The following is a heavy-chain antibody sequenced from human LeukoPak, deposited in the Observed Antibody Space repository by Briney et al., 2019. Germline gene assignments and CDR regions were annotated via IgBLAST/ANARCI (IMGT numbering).Heavy chain of an antibody. CDR2: IYSGGST. Sequence: GGSLRLSCAASGFTVSSNYMSWVRQAPGKGLEWVSVIYSGGSTYYADSVKGRFTISRDNSKNTLYLQMNSLRAEDTAVYYCARGEAHSSSWSDYYYYYMDVWGKGTTVTVSS. CDR1: GFTVSSNY. D-gene: IGHD6-6*01. CDR3: ARGEAHSSSWSDYYYYYMDV. J-gene: IGHJ6*03. V-gene: IGHV3-66*02.